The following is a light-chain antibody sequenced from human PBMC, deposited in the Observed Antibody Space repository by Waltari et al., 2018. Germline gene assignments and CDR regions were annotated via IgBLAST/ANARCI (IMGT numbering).Light chain of an antibody. V-gene: IGLV4-69*01. J-gene: IGLJ2*01. CDR3: QTWGTGILV. Sequence: QLVLTQSPSASASLGASVKLTCTLSSGHSSYAIAWHQQQPEKGPRYLMKLNSDGSHSKGDGIPDRFSGSSSGAERCLTISSLQSEDEADYYCQTWGTGILVFGGGTKLTVL. CDR2: LNSDGSH. CDR1: SGHSSYA.